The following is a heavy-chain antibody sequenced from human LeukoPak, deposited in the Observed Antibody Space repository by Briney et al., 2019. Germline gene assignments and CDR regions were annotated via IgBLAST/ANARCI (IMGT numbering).Heavy chain of an antibody. CDR1: GFTFSSYN. V-gene: IGHV3-21*01. CDR2: IGSSSTNI. J-gene: IGHJ3*02. Sequence: GGSLRLSCAASGFTFSSYNMNWVRQAPGKGLEWVSSIGSSSTNIYYADSVKGRVAVSRDNAKNSLYLQMNSLRAEDTALYYCARGRDGDAFDIWGQGTMVTVSS. D-gene: IGHD5-24*01. CDR3: ARGRDGDAFDI.